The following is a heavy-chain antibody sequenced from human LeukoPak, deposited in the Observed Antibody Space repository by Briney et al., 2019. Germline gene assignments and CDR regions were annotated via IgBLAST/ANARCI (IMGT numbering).Heavy chain of an antibody. CDR2: IRYDGSNK. CDR3: AKDSATYCSSTSCYYYYMDV. V-gene: IGHV3-30*02. Sequence: GGSLRLSCAAFGFTFSSYGMHWVRQAPGKGLEWVAFIRYDGSNKYYADSVKGRFTISRDNSKNTLYLQMNSLRAEDTAVYYCAKDSATYCSSTSCYYYYMDVWGKGTTVTVSS. D-gene: IGHD2-2*01. J-gene: IGHJ6*03. CDR1: GFTFSSYG.